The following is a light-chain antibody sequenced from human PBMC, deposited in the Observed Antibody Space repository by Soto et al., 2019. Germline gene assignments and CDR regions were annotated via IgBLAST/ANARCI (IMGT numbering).Light chain of an antibody. Sequence: QSVLTQPASVSGSPGQSITISCTGTSSDVGGYNYVSWSQQHPGKAPQLMIYEVSNRPSGVSNRFSGSKSGNTASLTISGLQAEDEADYYCSSYTSSTTLYVFGTGTKLTVL. CDR3: SSYTSSTTLYV. V-gene: IGLV2-14*01. CDR1: SSDVGGYNY. CDR2: EVS. J-gene: IGLJ1*01.